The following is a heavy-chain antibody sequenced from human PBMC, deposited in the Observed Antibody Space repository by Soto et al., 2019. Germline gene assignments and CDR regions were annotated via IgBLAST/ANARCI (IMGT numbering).Heavy chain of an antibody. D-gene: IGHD3-22*01. J-gene: IGHJ6*02. CDR3: ARRSSGSHYYYGMDV. V-gene: IGHV1-3*01. CDR1: GYTFTSYA. CDR2: INAGNGNT. Sequence: ASVKVSCKASGYTFTSYAMHWVRQAPGQRLDWMGWINAGNGNTKYSQKFQGRVTITRDTSASTAYMELSSLRSEDKAVYYCARRSSGSHYYYGMDVWGQGTTVTVSS.